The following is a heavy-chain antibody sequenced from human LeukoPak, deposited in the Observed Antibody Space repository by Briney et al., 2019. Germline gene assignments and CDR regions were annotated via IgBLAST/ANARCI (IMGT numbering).Heavy chain of an antibody. CDR1: GGSFSGYY. D-gene: IGHD3-10*01. CDR2: INHSGST. CDR3: ARLMGLLWFGELLYPTDAFDI. J-gene: IGHJ3*02. V-gene: IGHV4-34*01. Sequence: SETLSLTCAVYGGSFSGYYWSWIRQPPGKGLEWIGEINHSGSTNYNPSLKSRVTISVDTSKNQFSLKLNSVTAADTAVYYCARLMGLLWFGELLYPTDAFDIWGQGTMVTVSS.